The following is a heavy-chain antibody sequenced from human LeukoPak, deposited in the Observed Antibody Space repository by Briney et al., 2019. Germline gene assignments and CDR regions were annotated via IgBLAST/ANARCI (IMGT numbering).Heavy chain of an antibody. CDR3: ARAEWDQLGAFDI. J-gene: IGHJ3*02. CDR1: GGSFSGYY. CDR2: VNHGGST. Sequence: SETLSLTCAVYGGSFSGYYWTWIRQPPGKGLEWIGEVNHGGSTNYNPSLKSRVTISTDMSKNQFSLKMRSMTAADTAVYYCARAEWDQLGAFDIWGQGTMVTVSS. D-gene: IGHD1-1*01. V-gene: IGHV4-34*01.